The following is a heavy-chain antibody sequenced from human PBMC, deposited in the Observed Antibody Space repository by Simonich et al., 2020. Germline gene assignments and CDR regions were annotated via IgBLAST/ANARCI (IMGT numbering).Heavy chain of an antibody. D-gene: IGHD6-6*01. J-gene: IGHJ6*02. CDR3: ARDFRLQLVEIGTYYYYGMDV. CDR1: GCTFSSYE. Sequence: EVQLVESGGGLVQPGGSLRLFCAASGCTFSSYEMNWVRQAPGKGLEWVSYISSSGSNIYYADSVKGRFTISRDNAKNSLYLQMNSLRAEDTAVYYCARDFRLQLVEIGTYYYYGMDVWGQGTTVTVSS. CDR2: ISSSGSNI. V-gene: IGHV3-48*03.